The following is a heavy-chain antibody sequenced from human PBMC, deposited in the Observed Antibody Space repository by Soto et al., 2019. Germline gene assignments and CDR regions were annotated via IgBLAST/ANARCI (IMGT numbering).Heavy chain of an antibody. D-gene: IGHD5-18*01. CDR1: GFNFSDYY. V-gene: IGHV3-11*01. J-gene: IGHJ6*02. CDR2: ISRSGSSI. Sequence: QVQLVESGGGLVKPGGSLRLSCAASGFNFSDYYMSWIRQAPGKGLEWVSYISRSGSSIYYADSVKGRFTISRDNAKNSLYLQMTSLRAEDTAVYYCARGSLGYSYGNYGMDVWGQGTTVTVSS. CDR3: ARGSLGYSYGNYGMDV.